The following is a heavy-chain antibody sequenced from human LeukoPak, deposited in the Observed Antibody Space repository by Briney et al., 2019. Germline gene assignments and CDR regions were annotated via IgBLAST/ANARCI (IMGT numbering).Heavy chain of an antibody. J-gene: IGHJ6*03. CDR2: IWYDGSNK. V-gene: IGHV3-33*06. CDR1: GFTFSSYG. Sequence: GGSLRLSCAASGFTFSSYGMHWVRQAPGKGLEWVAVIWYDGSNKYYADSVKGRFTISRDNSKNTLYLQMNSLRAEDTAVYYCAKDVVGRDHYYYMDVWGKGTTVTVSS. D-gene: IGHD1-1*01. CDR3: AKDVVGRDHYYYMDV.